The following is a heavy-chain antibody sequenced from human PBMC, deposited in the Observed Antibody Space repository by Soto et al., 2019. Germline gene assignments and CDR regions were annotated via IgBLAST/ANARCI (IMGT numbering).Heavy chain of an antibody. J-gene: IGHJ4*02. CDR3: ASAGWGVTPGY. CDR2: INHSGST. Sequence: PSETLSLTCAVYGGSFSGYYWSWIRQPPGKGLEWIGEINHSGSTNYNPSLKSRVTISVDTSKNQFSLKLSSVTAADTAVYYCASAGWGVTPGYWGQGTLVTVSS. V-gene: IGHV4-34*01. D-gene: IGHD3-16*01. CDR1: GGSFSGYY.